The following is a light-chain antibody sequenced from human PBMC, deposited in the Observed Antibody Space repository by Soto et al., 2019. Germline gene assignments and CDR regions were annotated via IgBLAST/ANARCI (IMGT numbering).Light chain of an antibody. V-gene: IGKV4-1*01. Sequence: DIVMTQSPDSLAVSLGERATINCKSSQSVLYSSNNKNYLAWYQQKPGQPPKLLFFWASTRESGVPDRFSGSGSGTDFTLTSSSLQAEDVAVYYCQQYYSSPFTFGPGTKVDIK. J-gene: IGKJ3*01. CDR3: QQYYSSPFT. CDR2: WAS. CDR1: QSVLYSSNNKNY.